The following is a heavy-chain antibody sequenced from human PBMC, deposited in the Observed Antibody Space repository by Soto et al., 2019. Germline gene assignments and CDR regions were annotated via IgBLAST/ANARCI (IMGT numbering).Heavy chain of an antibody. V-gene: IGHV5-51*01. CDR2: IYPGDSDT. D-gene: IGHD6-6*01. CDR3: AIHRSSIAARPDLYYYGMDV. CDR1: GYSFTSYW. J-gene: IGHJ6*02. Sequence: PGESLKISCKGSGYSFTSYWIGWVRQMPGKGLEWMGIIYPGDSDTRYSPSFQGQVTISADKSISTAYLQWSSLKASDTAMYYCAIHRSSIAARPDLYYYGMDVWGQGTTVTVSS.